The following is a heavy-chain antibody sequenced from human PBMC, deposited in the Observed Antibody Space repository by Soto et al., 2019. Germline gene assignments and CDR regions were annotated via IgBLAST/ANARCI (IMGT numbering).Heavy chain of an antibody. CDR1: GFTFSSYA. CDR3: GGVNDSVVKEGTWQEALDI. V-gene: IGHV3-30-3*01. D-gene: IGHD3-16*01. CDR2: ISYDGSNK. Sequence: QVQLVESGGGVVQPGRSLRLSCAASGFTFSSYAMHWVRQAPGKGLEWVAVISYDGSNKYYADSVKGRFTISRDNSKNTLYWKRTSWGVEETVVFSLGGVNDSVVKEGTWQEALDIWGKGTMVTVSS. J-gene: IGHJ3*02.